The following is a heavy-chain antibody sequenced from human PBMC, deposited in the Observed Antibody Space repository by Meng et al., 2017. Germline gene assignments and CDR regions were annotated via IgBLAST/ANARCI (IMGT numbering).Heavy chain of an antibody. D-gene: IGHD3-22*01. Sequence: SGAASGFTFSSYAMHWVRQAPGKGLEWVAVISYDGSNKYYADSVKGRFTISRDNAKNSLYLQMNSMRAEDTAVYYCAREPRGTLTIVYWGQGTLVTVSS. V-gene: IGHV3-30*04. CDR1: GFTFSSYA. CDR3: AREPRGTLTIVY. J-gene: IGHJ4*02. CDR2: ISYDGSNK.